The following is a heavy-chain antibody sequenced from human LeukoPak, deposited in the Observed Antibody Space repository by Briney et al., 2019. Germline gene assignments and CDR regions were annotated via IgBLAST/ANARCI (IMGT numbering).Heavy chain of an antibody. D-gene: IGHD6-19*01. CDR3: ARQYISGWFFDY. V-gene: IGHV3-30*03. CDR1: GFTFSSYG. CDR2: ISHDGSNK. J-gene: IGHJ4*02. Sequence: PGGSLRLSCAASGFTFSSYGMHWVRQAPGKGLEWVAVISHDGSNKYYADSVKGRFTISRDNSQNTVFLQMNSLRAEDTAVYYCARQYISGWFFDYWGQGALVTVYS.